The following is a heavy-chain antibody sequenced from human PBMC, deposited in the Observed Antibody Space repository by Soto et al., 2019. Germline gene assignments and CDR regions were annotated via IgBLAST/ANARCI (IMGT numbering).Heavy chain of an antibody. CDR3: ARDLDASGSYYTNY. V-gene: IGHV1-18*01. CDR2: ISPHKGDT. CDR1: GYSFSSIG. Sequence: QVPLVQSGAEVKKPGASVTVSCRTSGYSFSSIGISWVRQAPGQGLEWMGWISPHKGDTYYAQRLQGRVTMTTDTSTRTAYMELRSLRSDDTAVYFCARDLDASGSYYTNYWGQGTLVTVSS. J-gene: IGHJ4*02. D-gene: IGHD3-10*01.